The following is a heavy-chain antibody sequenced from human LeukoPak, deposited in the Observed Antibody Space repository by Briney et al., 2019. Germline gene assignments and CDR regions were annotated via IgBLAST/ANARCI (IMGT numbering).Heavy chain of an antibody. J-gene: IGHJ4*02. CDR1: GFTFSSYG. D-gene: IGHD5-24*01. CDR3: AKDLEMATITPYYFDY. CDR2: IRYDGSNK. V-gene: IGHV3-30*02. Sequence: GGSLRPSCAASGFTFSSYGMHWVRQAPGKGLEWVAFIRYDGSNKYYADSVKGRFTISRDNSKNTLYLQMNSLRAEDTAVYYCAKDLEMATITPYYFDYWGQGTLVTVSS.